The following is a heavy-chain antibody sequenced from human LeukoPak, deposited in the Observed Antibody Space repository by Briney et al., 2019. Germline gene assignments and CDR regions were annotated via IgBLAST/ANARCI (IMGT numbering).Heavy chain of an antibody. CDR3: ARGPIWSGDTYFDY. Sequence: GESLKISRKGFGYTFTNYWIGWVRQMSGEGLEWMGIIYPGDSDTRYSPSFQGQVTISADKSISTAYLQWSSLKASDAAIYYCARGPIWSGDTYFDYWGQGTLVTVSS. D-gene: IGHD3-10*01. CDR1: GYTFTNYW. CDR2: IYPGDSDT. J-gene: IGHJ4*02. V-gene: IGHV5-51*01.